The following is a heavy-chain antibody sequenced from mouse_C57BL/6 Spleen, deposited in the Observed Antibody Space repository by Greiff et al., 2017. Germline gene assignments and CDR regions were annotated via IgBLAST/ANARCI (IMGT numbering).Heavy chain of an antibody. CDR2: IDPNSGGT. CDR1: GYTFTSYW. V-gene: IGHV1-72*01. D-gene: IGHD2-5*01. J-gene: IGHJ1*03. Sequence: QVQLQQPGAELVKPGASVKLSCKASGYTFTSYWMHWVKQRPGRGLEWIGRIDPNSGGTKYNEKFKSKATLTVDKPSSTAYLQLSSLTSEDSAVXSCASIVTTRDWYFDVWGTGTTVTVSS. CDR3: ASIVTTRDWYFDV.